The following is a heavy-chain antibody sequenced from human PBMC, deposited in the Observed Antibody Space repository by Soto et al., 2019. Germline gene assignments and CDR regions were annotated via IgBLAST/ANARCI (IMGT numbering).Heavy chain of an antibody. D-gene: IGHD2-8*01. V-gene: IGHV1-69*13. CDR3: ARVSCTNGVCYRFSFDY. CDR2: IIPIFGTA. J-gene: IGHJ4*02. Sequence: ASVKVSCKASGGTFSSYAISWVRQAPGQGLEWMGGIIPIFGTANYAQKFQGRVTITADESTSTAYMELSSLRSEDTAVYYCARVSCTNGVCYRFSFDYWGQGTLVTVSS. CDR1: GGTFSSYA.